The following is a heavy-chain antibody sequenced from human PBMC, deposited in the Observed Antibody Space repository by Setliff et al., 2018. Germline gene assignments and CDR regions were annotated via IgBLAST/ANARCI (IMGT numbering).Heavy chain of an antibody. V-gene: IGHV1-18*01. CDR2: ISAYNGNT. J-gene: IGHJ6*03. CDR1: GYTFTSYG. Sequence: GASVKVSCKASGYTFTSYGISWVRQAPGQGLEWMGWISAYNGNTNYAQKLQGRVTMTTDTSTSTAYMELSSLRSEDTAVYYCARGGGQIHYDFWSGYFSDPQPNYYYYYMDVWGKGTTVTVSS. CDR3: ARGGGQIHYDFWSGYFSDPQPNYYYYYMDV. D-gene: IGHD3-3*01.